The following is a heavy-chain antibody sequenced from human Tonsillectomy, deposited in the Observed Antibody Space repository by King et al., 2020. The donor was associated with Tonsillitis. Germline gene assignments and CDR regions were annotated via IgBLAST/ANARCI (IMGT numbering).Heavy chain of an antibody. CDR3: ARDHWYYDSSGYDAFDI. V-gene: IGHV4-31*03. Sequence: QLQESGPGLVKPSQTLSLTCTVSGGSISSGGYYWSWIRQHPGKGLEWIGYIYYSGRTYYNPSLKSRVTISVDTCKNQSSLKLSSVTAADTAVYYCARDHWYYDSSGYDAFDIWGQGTMVTVSS. CDR1: GGSISSGGYY. D-gene: IGHD3-22*01. J-gene: IGHJ3*02. CDR2: IYYSGRT.